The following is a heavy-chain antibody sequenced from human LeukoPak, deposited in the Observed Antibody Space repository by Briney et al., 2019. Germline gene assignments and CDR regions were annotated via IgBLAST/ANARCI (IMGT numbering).Heavy chain of an antibody. CDR2: ISGSGGST. J-gene: IGHJ4*02. Sequence: GGSLRLSCAASGFTFSSYAMSWVRQAPGKGLEWVSAISGSGGSTYYADSVKGRFTISRDNSKNTLYLQMNSLRAEDTAVYYCAKGPSKFYDFWSGYYTPFDYWGQGTLVTVSS. CDR1: GFTFSSYA. D-gene: IGHD3-3*01. V-gene: IGHV3-23*01. CDR3: AKGPSKFYDFWSGYYTPFDY.